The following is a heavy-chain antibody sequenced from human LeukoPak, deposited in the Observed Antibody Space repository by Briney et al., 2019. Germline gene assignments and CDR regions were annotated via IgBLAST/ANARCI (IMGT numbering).Heavy chain of an antibody. D-gene: IGHD3-22*01. CDR1: GYTFTSYD. Sequence: SVKVSCKASGYTFTSYDISWVRQAPGQGLEWMGGIIPIFGTANYAQKFQGRVTITADESTSTAYMELSSLRSEDTAVYYCARVSFVPYDSSGYYYYGMDVWGQGTTVTVSS. J-gene: IGHJ6*02. CDR2: IIPIFGTA. V-gene: IGHV1-69*13. CDR3: ARVSFVPYDSSGYYYYGMDV.